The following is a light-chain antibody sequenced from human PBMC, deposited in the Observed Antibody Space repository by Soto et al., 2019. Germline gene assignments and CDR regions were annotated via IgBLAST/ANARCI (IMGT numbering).Light chain of an antibody. Sequence: ELVLTQSPGTLSLSPGERATLSCRASQSVRRNDLAWYQQKPGQAPRLLIYGASNRAGGIPDRFSGSGSGTDFTLTISRLEPEDFAVYYCQQYGGSPYTFGQGTKLEI. V-gene: IGKV3-20*01. CDR2: GAS. CDR3: QQYGGSPYT. J-gene: IGKJ2*01. CDR1: QSVRRND.